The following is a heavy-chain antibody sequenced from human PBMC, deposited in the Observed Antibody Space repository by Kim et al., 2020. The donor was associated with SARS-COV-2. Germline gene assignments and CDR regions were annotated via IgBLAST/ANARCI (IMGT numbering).Heavy chain of an antibody. CDR3: AIEPAYCSSTSCYSYGMDV. CDR2: ISAYNGNT. J-gene: IGHJ6*02. V-gene: IGHV1-18*04. D-gene: IGHD2-2*02. CDR1: GYTFTSYG. Sequence: ASVKVSCKASGYTFTSYGISWVRQAPGQGLEWMGWISAYNGNTNYAQKLQGRVTMTTDTSTSTAYMELRSLRSDDTAVYYCAIEPAYCSSTSCYSYGMDVWGQGTTVTVSS.